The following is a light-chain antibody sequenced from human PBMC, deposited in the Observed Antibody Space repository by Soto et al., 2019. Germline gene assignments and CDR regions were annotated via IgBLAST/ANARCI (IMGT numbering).Light chain of an antibody. J-gene: IGLJ3*02. CDR3: CSYAGNSLWV. Sequence: QSALTQPRSVSGSPGQSVTISCTGTSSDVGGYNYVSWYQQHPGKAPKLMIYDVSKWPSGVPDRFSGSKSGNTASLTISGLQAEDVADYYCCSYAGNSLWVFGGGTKLTVL. CDR2: DVS. CDR1: SSDVGGYNY. V-gene: IGLV2-11*01.